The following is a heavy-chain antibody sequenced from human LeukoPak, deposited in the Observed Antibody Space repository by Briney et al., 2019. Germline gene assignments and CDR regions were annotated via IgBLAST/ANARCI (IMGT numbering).Heavy chain of an antibody. CDR1: GFTFSNYG. J-gene: IGHJ4*02. V-gene: IGHV3-30*02. Sequence: PGGSLRLSCAASGFTFSNYGMHWVRQAPGKGLVWVAFTRYDGNNKYYADSVKGRFTISRDNSKNTLYLQMNSLRAEDTAVYYCAKDRLSTTVVVTANFDYWGQGTLVTVSS. CDR2: TRYDGNNK. CDR3: AKDRLSTTVVVTANFDY. D-gene: IGHD2-21*02.